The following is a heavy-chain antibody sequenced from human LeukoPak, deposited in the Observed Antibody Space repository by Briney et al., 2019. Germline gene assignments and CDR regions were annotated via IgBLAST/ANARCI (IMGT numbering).Heavy chain of an antibody. J-gene: IGHJ4*02. CDR2: IYTSGST. CDR3: ASSRYSSSHFDY. Sequence: PSETLSLTCSVSGASISSDSYYWSWIRQPVGKGLEWIGRIYTSGSTNYNPSLKSRVTISVDTSKNQFSLKLNSVTAADTAVYYCASSRYSSSHFDYWGRGTLVTVPS. D-gene: IGHD6-6*01. CDR1: GASISSDSYY. V-gene: IGHV4-61*02.